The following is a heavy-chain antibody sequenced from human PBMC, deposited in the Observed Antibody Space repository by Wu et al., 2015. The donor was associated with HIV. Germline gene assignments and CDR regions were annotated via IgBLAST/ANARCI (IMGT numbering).Heavy chain of an antibody. CDR2: LTAVFGTS. D-gene: IGHD2/OR15-2a*01. V-gene: IGHV1-69*06. J-gene: IGHJ5*02. Sequence: QVHLVQSGTEVKKPGSAVRVSCKDSGGTFRSHGMSWVRQVPGQGHEWLGVLTAVFGTSRYAQKFQDRITITADKSTSTVYMELRSLTSEDTAVYYCATINLSGWFGPWGQGTPVIVSS. CDR1: GGTFRSHG. CDR3: ATINLSGWFGP.